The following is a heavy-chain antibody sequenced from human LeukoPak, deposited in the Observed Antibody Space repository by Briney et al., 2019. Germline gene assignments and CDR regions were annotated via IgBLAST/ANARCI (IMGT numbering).Heavy chain of an antibody. CDR1: GLTLSRYD. Sequence: GGSLRLSCAASGLTLSRYDMHWVRQATGEGLEWVSAIGTRGDTYYAGSVRGRFTMSRENAKNSLYLQMNSLSAGDTAVYYCVRAPPYSSASWGYYGMDVWGQGTTVTVSS. J-gene: IGHJ6*02. V-gene: IGHV3-13*01. CDR2: IGTRGDT. D-gene: IGHD6-19*01. CDR3: VRAPPYSSASWGYYGMDV.